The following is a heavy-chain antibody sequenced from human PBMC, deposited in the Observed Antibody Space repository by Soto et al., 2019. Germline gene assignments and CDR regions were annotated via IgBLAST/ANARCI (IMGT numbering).Heavy chain of an antibody. CDR2: ISYDGSNK. CDR1: GFTFSSYG. D-gene: IGHD6-13*01. CDR3: AKDRAAAGNYYGMDV. Sequence: HPGGSLRLSCAASGFTFSSYGMHWVRQAPGKGLEWVAVISYDGSNKYYADSVKGRFTISRDNSKNTLYLQMNSLRAEDTAVYYCAKDRAAAGNYYGMDVWGQGTTVTVSS. J-gene: IGHJ6*02. V-gene: IGHV3-30*18.